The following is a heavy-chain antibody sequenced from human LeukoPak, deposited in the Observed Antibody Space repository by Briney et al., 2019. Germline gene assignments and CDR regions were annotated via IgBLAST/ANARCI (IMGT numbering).Heavy chain of an antibody. J-gene: IGHJ4*02. Sequence: GGSLRLSCAASGFTFSSYAMSWVRQAPGKGLEWVSAISGSGGSTYYADSVKGRFTISRDNSKNTLYLQMNSLRAEDTAIYYCAKDRDPYYYGAGSYYNGVFDYGGQGTLVTVSS. CDR3: AKDRDPYYYGAGSYYNGVFDY. CDR1: GFTFSSYA. D-gene: IGHD3-10*01. CDR2: ISGSGGST. V-gene: IGHV3-23*01.